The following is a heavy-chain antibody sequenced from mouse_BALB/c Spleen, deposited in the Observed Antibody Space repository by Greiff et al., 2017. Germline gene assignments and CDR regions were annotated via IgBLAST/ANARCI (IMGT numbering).Heavy chain of an antibody. J-gene: IGHJ3*01. Sequence: EVKLVESGGGLVKPGGSLKLSCAASGFTFSSYAMSWVRQTPEKRLEWVATISDGGSYTYYPDSVKGRFTISRDNAKNNLYLQMSSLKSEDTAMYYCARGYDYPLAYWGQGTLVTVSA. CDR2: ISDGGSYT. D-gene: IGHD2-4*01. CDR3: ARGYDYPLAY. CDR1: GFTFSSYA. V-gene: IGHV5-9-2*01.